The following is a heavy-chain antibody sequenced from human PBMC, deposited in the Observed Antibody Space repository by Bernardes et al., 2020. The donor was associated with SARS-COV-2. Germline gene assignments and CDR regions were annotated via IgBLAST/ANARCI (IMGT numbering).Heavy chain of an antibody. CDR1: GFTFSSYG. J-gene: IGHJ4*02. D-gene: IGHD6-19*01. Sequence: GGSLRLSCAASGFTFSSYGMHWVRQAPGKGLEWVAVISYDGSNKYYADSVKGRFTISRDNSKNTLYLQMNSLRAEDTAVYYCARDFAVAGTGDYWGQGTLVTVSS. CDR3: ARDFAVAGTGDY. V-gene: IGHV3-30*03. CDR2: ISYDGSNK.